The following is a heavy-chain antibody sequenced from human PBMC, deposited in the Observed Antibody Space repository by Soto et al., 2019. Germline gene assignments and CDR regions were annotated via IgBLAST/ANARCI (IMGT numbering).Heavy chain of an antibody. J-gene: IGHJ4*02. CDR1: GFTFSSYA. D-gene: IGHD5-12*01. CDR3: GRGMGGYSEGPDY. V-gene: IGHV3-33*01. Sequence: QVQLVESGGGVVQPGRSLRLSCAASGFTFSSYAMHWVRQAPGKGLEWVAVVWYDGSTKYYADSVKGRFNISRDNSKNTLYLQMNSLRADDTAVYYCGRGMGGYSEGPDYWGQGTLGTFSS. CDR2: VWYDGSTK.